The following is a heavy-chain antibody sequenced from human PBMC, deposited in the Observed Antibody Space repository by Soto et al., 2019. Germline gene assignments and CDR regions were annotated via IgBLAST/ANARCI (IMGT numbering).Heavy chain of an antibody. V-gene: IGHV3-15*02. D-gene: IGHD1-26*01. J-gene: IGHJ3*01. CDR2: IKTITTGGTT. CDR1: GLTFSNSY. Sequence: DVQLVESGGALVKPGGSLRISCEGSGLTFSNSYMSWVRQAPGKGLEWVGRIKTITTGGTTDYAAPVKGRFTISREDSKKTLYLQMSSLRTEDTAVYYCGTGSAFDFWGQGTMVTVSP. CDR3: GTGSAFDF.